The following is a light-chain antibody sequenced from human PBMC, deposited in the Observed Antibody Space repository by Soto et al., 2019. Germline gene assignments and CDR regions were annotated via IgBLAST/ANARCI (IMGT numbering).Light chain of an antibody. V-gene: IGKV3-20*01. CDR1: QSGGSSH. Sequence: EIVLTQSPGTLSLSRGERATLSCSASQSGGSSHLAWYQQKHGQAPRLLIYGASSRATGIPDRFSGSGSGTDFTLTISRLEPEDFAVYYCQQYDISWTFGQGTKVAIK. J-gene: IGKJ1*01. CDR3: QQYDISWT. CDR2: GAS.